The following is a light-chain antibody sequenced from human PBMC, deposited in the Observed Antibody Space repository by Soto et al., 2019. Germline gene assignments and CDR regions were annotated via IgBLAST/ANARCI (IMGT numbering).Light chain of an antibody. CDR2: DAS. V-gene: IGKV3-20*01. Sequence: EIALTQSPGTLSLSPGQRATISCSSSKSMASYYLAWYQQRPGQAPRLLIYDASSRATGIPDRFSGSGSGTDFTLTISRLEPEDFAVYYCQHYGGSPYTFGQGTKLEIK. J-gene: IGKJ2*01. CDR1: KSMASYY. CDR3: QHYGGSPYT.